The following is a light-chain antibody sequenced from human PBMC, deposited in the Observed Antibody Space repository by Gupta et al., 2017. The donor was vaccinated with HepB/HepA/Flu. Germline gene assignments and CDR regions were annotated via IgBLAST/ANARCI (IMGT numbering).Light chain of an antibody. CDR2: DAS. Sequence: EIVLTQSPATLSLSPGERATLSCRASQSVSSYLAWYQQKPGQAPRLLIYDASNRATGIPARFSGSGSGTDFTLTISSLEPEDFAVYYGQQRSQFGQGTKVEIK. CDR1: QSVSSY. J-gene: IGKJ1*01. CDR3: QQRSQ. V-gene: IGKV3-11*01.